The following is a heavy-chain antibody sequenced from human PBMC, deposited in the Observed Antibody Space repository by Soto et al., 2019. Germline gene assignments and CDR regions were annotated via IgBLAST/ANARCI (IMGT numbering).Heavy chain of an antibody. J-gene: IGHJ3*02. Sequence: KASETLSLTCTVSGGSISSYYWSWIRQPPGKGLAWIGYIYYSGSTNYNPSLKSRVTISVDTSKNQFSLKLSSVTAADTAVYYCASAHDYYFAFDIWGQGTMVTVSS. D-gene: IGHD1-26*01. V-gene: IGHV4-59*01. CDR2: IYYSGST. CDR1: GGSISSYY. CDR3: ASAHDYYFAFDI.